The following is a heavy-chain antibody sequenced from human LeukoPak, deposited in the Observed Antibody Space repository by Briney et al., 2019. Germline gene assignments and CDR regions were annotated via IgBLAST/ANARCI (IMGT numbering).Heavy chain of an antibody. Sequence: PGGSLRLSCAASGFTFSSYAMSWVRQAPGKGLEWVSAFSGAGSSTNYADSVKGRFTISRDNSKNTLYLQMNSLRVEDTAVYYCATHHDYSNSNYFDFWGPGTLVTASS. CDR2: FSGAGSST. V-gene: IGHV3-23*01. J-gene: IGHJ4*02. D-gene: IGHD4-11*01. CDR3: ATHHDYSNSNYFDF. CDR1: GFTFSSYA.